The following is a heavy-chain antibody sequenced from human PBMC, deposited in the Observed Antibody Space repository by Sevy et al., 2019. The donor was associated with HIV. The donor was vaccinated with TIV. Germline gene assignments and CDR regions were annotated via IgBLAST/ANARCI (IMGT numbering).Heavy chain of an antibody. J-gene: IGHJ6*02. V-gene: IGHV3-30-3*01. D-gene: IGHD4-17*01. CDR1: GFALSNYYA. CDR3: ARRRANYVDHYFFYAMDV. Sequence: GGSLRLSCAASGFALSNYYAMHWVRQAPGKGLEWVALISYDGSDKYYADSVKGRFTISRDNFKNTQYLQMNSLTTEDTAVYYCARRRANYVDHYFFYAMDVWGQGTTVTVSS. CDR2: ISYDGSDK.